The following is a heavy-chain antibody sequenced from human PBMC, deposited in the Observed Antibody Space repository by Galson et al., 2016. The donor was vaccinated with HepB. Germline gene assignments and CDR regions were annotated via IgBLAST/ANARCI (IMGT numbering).Heavy chain of an antibody. CDR2: ISAYNDYT. V-gene: IGHV1-18*04. J-gene: IGHJ5*02. D-gene: IGHD3-10*01. CDR1: GYTFTRYG. CDR3: ARTTENYYYGSGPPAGVFDP. Sequence: SVKVSCKASGYTFTRYGISWVRQAPGQGLEWMGWISAYNDYTDYAQRLQGRVTMTTDTSTSTAYMELRSLRSDDTAVYYCARTTENYYYGSGPPAGVFDPGGQDTLVTVSS.